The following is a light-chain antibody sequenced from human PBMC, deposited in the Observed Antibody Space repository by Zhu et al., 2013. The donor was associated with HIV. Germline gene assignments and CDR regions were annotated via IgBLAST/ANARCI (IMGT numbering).Light chain of an antibody. Sequence: DIQMTQSPSXLSTSVGDRVTITCRASQVINTYLAWYQHEPGKAPRLLIYAASTLQTGVPSRFSGSGSGTEFTLTISSLQPEDFATYYCQQLKTYPRSFGQGTKVEI. CDR1: QVINTY. V-gene: IGKV1-9*01. J-gene: IGKJ2*01. CDR3: QQLKTYPRS. CDR2: AAS.